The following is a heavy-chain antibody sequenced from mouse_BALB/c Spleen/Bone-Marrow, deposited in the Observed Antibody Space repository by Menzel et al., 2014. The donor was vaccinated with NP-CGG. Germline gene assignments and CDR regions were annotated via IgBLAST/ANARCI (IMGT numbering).Heavy chain of an antibody. D-gene: IGHD4-1*02. V-gene: IGHV1-55*01. J-gene: IGHJ2*01. Sequence: QLQLQPPWFELLQPGTSLNMSCKASCYSFTSHWLHWVKHRPGPVLEWLGDIYPGSDITSYNEKFKSKATLTVDPSSSTAYMQLSSLTSEDSAVYYCAQLGQGYWGQGTTLTVSS. CDR2: IYPGSDIT. CDR1: CYSFTSHW. CDR3: AQLGQGY.